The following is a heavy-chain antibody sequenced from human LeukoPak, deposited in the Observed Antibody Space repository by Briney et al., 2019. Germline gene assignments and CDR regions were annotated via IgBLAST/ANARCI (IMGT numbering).Heavy chain of an antibody. CDR2: IYYSGST. CDR1: GGSISSYY. CDR3: ARLGYYYGSGSYVDY. Sequence: PSETLSLTCTVSGGSISSYYWSWIRQPPGKGLEWIGYIYYSGSTNYNPSLKSRVTISVDTSKNQFSLKLSSVAAAGTAVYYCARLGYYYGSGSYVDYWGQGTLVTVSS. D-gene: IGHD3-10*01. J-gene: IGHJ4*02. V-gene: IGHV4-59*08.